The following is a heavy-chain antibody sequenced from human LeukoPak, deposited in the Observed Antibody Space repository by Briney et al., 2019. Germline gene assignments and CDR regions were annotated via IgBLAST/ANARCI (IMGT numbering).Heavy chain of an antibody. CDR3: ARGFLRRGSLVDF. V-gene: IGHV3-74*01. CDR2: INADGSTI. Sequence: PGGSLRLSCSASGFTFSSPWMHWVRQAPGKGLVWVSRINADGSTINYADSVEGRFTISRDNAKNTLYLQMNSLRAEDTAVYFCARGFLRRGSLVDFWGQGTPVTVTS. J-gene: IGHJ4*02. CDR1: GFTFSSPW. D-gene: IGHD2/OR15-2a*01.